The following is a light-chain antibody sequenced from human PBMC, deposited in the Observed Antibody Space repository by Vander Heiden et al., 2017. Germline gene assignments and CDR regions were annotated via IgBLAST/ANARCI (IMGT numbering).Light chain of an antibody. Sequence: QSVLTQPPSVSAAPGQRVTIPCTGSSSNIGAGYHVHWYQQLPGTATTILIYGNSNRPSGVPDGFSGSTSGTSASLAITGLQAEDEADYYCQSYDSSLSGNVFGTGTKVTVL. CDR2: GNS. J-gene: IGLJ1*01. CDR1: SSNIGAGYH. V-gene: IGLV1-40*01. CDR3: QSYDSSLSGNV.